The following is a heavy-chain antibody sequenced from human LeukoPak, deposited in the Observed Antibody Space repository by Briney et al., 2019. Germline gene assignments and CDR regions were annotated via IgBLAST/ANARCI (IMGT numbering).Heavy chain of an antibody. CDR1: GFTFDDYA. J-gene: IGHJ4*02. Sequence: PGRSLRLSCAASGFTFDDYAMHWVRQAPGKGLEWVSGISWNSGSIGYADSVKGRFTVSRDNAKNSLYLQMNSLRAEDTALYYCAKDMADILTGYYNGGIDYWGQGTLVTVSS. D-gene: IGHD3-9*01. CDR3: AKDMADILTGYYNGGIDY. CDR2: ISWNSGSI. V-gene: IGHV3-9*01.